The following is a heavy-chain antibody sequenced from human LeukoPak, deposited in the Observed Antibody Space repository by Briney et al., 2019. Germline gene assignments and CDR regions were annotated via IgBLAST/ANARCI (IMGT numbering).Heavy chain of an antibody. V-gene: IGHV3-9*01. Sequence: SGRSLRLSCAASGFSFDDYAMHWVRQAPGKGLEWVSGISWNSVSIHYADSVKGRFTISRDNAKNSLYLQMNSLRAEDTALYYCAKGSDLGIAAAGSLFDNWGQGTLVTVSS. CDR1: GFSFDDYA. CDR2: ISWNSVSI. CDR3: AKGSDLGIAAAGSLFDN. J-gene: IGHJ4*02. D-gene: IGHD6-13*01.